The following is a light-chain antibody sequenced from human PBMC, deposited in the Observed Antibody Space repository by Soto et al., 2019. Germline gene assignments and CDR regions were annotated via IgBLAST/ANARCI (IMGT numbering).Light chain of an antibody. Sequence: QSALTQPASVSGSPGQSITISCTGTSSDVGGYNYVSWYQQHPGTAPKLIIYDVSDRPSGVSNRFSGSKSGNTAPLTISGLQAEDEADYYCTSYSGSTTLGVFGTGTKVTVL. V-gene: IGLV2-14*03. CDR1: SSDVGGYNY. CDR3: TSYSGSTTLGV. CDR2: DVS. J-gene: IGLJ1*01.